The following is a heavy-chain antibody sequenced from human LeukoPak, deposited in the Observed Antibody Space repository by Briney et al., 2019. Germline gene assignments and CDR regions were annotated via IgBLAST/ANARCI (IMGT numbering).Heavy chain of an antibody. CDR1: GYSISSGYY. Sequence: SETLSLTCAVSGYSISSGYYWGWIRQPPGKGLEWIGSIYHSASTYYNPSLKSRVTISVDTSKNQFSLKLSSVTAADTAVYYCAREGHYYDSSGYYYYYYMDVWGKGTTVTVSS. CDR2: IYHSAST. D-gene: IGHD3-22*01. CDR3: AREGHYYDSSGYYYYYYMDV. J-gene: IGHJ6*03. V-gene: IGHV4-38-2*02.